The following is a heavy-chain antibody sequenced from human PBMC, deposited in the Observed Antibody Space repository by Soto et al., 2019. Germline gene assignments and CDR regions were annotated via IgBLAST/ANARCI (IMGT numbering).Heavy chain of an antibody. CDR2: IYYSGST. J-gene: IGHJ5*02. CDR3: ARHRSDFWFDP. D-gene: IGHD2-15*01. CDR1: GGSISSSSYF. Sequence: QLQLQESGPGLVKPSETLSLTCTVSGGSISSSSYFWGWIRQPPGKGLEWIGSIYYSGSTYYNPSLTSPVTVSVATSKSQFSLKLNSVTTADTAVYYCARHRSDFWFDPWGQGTLVTVSS. V-gene: IGHV4-39*01.